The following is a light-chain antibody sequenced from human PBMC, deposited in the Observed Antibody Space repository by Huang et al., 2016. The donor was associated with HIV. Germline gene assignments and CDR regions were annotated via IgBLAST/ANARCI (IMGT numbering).Light chain of an antibody. V-gene: IGKV3-15*01. CDR3: QQYNDFRST. CDR2: AAS. J-gene: IGKJ3*01. CDR1: QIVSSH. Sequence: ETVMTQSPVTLSVSPGDRASLYCRSSQIVSSHLAWYQQKPCQAPRLLMYAASTRATGVPARFSGSGAGTEFTLTISTLQSEDSAVYYCQQYNDFRSTFGPGTRVEIK.